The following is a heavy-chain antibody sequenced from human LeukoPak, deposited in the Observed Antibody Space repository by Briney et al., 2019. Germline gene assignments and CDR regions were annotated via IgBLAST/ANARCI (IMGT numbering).Heavy chain of an antibody. CDR3: ARSAGEDYDILTGYSKGAFDI. D-gene: IGHD3-9*01. CDR2: ISGSGGST. Sequence: GGSLRLSCAASGFTFRSYAMTWIRQAPGKGLEWVSGISGSGGSTYYADSVKGRFTISRDNSKNTLYLQMNSLRAEDTAVYYCARSAGEDYDILTGYSKGAFDIWGQGTMVTVSP. J-gene: IGHJ3*02. V-gene: IGHV3-23*01. CDR1: GFTFRSYA.